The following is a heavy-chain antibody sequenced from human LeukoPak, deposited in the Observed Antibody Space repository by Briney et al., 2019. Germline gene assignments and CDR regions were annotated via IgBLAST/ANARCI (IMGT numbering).Heavy chain of an antibody. CDR2: IYNSGRT. J-gene: IGHJ2*01. CDR3: ARDKGPYWYFDL. CDR1: GGSISSYY. V-gene: IGHV4-59*01. Sequence: PSETLSLTCTVSGGSISSYYWSWIRQPPGKGLEWIGNIYNSGRTDYNPSLKSRVTISVNLSKNQISLSLSSVTAADTAVYYCARDKGPYWYFDLWGRGTLVTVSS.